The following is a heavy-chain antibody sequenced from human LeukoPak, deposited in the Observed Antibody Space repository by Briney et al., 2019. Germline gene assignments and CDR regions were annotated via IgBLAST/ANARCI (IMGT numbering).Heavy chain of an antibody. CDR3: ANEGKVGRRYYGSGSYWHAFDI. CDR2: ISGSGSST. J-gene: IGHJ3*02. Sequence: PGGSLRLSCAASGFTFSSYAMSWVRQAPGKGLEWVSAISGSGSSTYYADSVKGRFTISRDNSKNTLYLQMNSLRAEDTAVYYCANEGKVGRRYYGSGSYWHAFDIWGQGTMVTVSS. CDR1: GFTFSSYA. D-gene: IGHD3-10*01. V-gene: IGHV3-23*01.